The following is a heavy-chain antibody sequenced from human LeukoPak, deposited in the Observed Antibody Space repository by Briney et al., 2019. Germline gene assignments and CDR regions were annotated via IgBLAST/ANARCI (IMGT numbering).Heavy chain of an antibody. D-gene: IGHD5-18*01. CDR1: GIIFSNYW. CDR2: INRDGSST. J-gene: IGHJ4*03. V-gene: IGHV3-74*01. CDR3: ARGGGYSYGSFDY. Sequence: GGSLRLSCAASGIIFSNYWMHWVRQAPGKGLVWVSRINRDGSSTSYADSVKGRFTISRDNAKNTLYLQMNSLRAEDTAVYYCARGGGYSYGSFDYWGQGTMVTVSS.